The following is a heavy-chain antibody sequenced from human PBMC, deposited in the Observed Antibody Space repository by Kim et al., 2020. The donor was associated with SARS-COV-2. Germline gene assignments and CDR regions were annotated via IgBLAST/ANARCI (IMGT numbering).Heavy chain of an antibody. CDR3: ARAGVAYCYYALDV. D-gene: IGHD2-15*01. J-gene: IGHJ6*02. CDR2: FYYSGST. V-gene: IGHV4-61*01. Sequence: SETLSLTCTVSGGSVSSGSYYWSWIRQPPGMGLEWIGYFYYSGSTNYNPSLKRRATISVDTTKNQFSLKLSAVTAEDTAVYYCARAGVAYCYYALDVWAQGTAHTVSS. CDR1: GGSVSSGSYY.